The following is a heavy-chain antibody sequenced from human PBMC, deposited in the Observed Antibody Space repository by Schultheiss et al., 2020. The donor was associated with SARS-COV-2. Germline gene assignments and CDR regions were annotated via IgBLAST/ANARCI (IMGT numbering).Heavy chain of an antibody. CDR2: IYYSGST. CDR3: ARVVDGDYDYYYYYGMDV. V-gene: IGHV4-31*03. D-gene: IGHD4-17*01. J-gene: IGHJ6*02. Sequence: SETLSLTCTVSGGSISSGGYYWSWIRQHPGKGLEWIGYIYYSGSTNYNPSLKSRVTISVDTSKNQFSLKLSSVTAADTAVYYCARVVDGDYDYYYYYGMDVWGQGTTVTVSS. CDR1: GGSISSGGYY.